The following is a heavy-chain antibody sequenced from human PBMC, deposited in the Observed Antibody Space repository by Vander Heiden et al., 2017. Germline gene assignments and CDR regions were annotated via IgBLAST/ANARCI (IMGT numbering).Heavy chain of an antibody. CDR3: AKVGSPSSFYYDSSGYYGYFDY. Sequence: QVQLVESGGGVVQPGRSLRLSCAASGFTFSSYGMHWVRQAPGKGLEWVAVISYDGSNKYYADSVKGRLTISRDNSKNTLYLQMNSLRAEDTAVYYCAKVGSPSSFYYDSSGYYGYFDYWGQGTLVTVSS. CDR2: ISYDGSNK. CDR1: GFTFSSYG. V-gene: IGHV3-30*18. J-gene: IGHJ4*02. D-gene: IGHD3-22*01.